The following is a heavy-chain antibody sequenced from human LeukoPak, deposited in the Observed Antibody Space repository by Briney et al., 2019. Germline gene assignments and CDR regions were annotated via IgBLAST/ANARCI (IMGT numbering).Heavy chain of an antibody. J-gene: IGHJ4*02. V-gene: IGHV4-38-2*01. Sequence: PSESLSLTCVVSGYSISSGYYWGWIRQPPGKGLEWIGSFYPSGSTYYSPSLKSRVTISVDTSKNQFSLKLSSVTAADTAVYYCARGSAIDCWGQGTLVTVSS. CDR3: ARGSAIDC. CDR2: FYPSGST. CDR1: GYSISSGYY. D-gene: IGHD3-10*01.